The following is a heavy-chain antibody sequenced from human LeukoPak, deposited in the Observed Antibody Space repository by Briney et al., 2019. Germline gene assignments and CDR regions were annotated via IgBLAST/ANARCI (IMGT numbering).Heavy chain of an antibody. Sequence: GRSLLLSCAASGFSFSSYGMHWVRPAPGKGLEGVAVIWYDGSNKYYADSVKGRFTISRDNSKNTLFLQMNSPRAEDTAVYYCARMGRYCSSTSCYPRYGMDVWGQGTTVTVSS. CDR2: IWYDGSNK. CDR1: GFSFSSYG. D-gene: IGHD2-2*01. CDR3: ARMGRYCSSTSCYPRYGMDV. V-gene: IGHV3-33*01. J-gene: IGHJ6*02.